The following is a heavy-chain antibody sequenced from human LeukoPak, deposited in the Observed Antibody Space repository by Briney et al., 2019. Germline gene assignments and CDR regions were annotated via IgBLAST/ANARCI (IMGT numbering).Heavy chain of an antibody. J-gene: IGHJ5*02. CDR2: ISGSGGST. CDR3: AKCGGGENWFDP. V-gene: IGHV3-23*01. Sequence: GGSLRLSCAASGFTFSSYAMSWVRQAPGKGLEWVSAISGSGGSTYFADSVKGRFTISRDNSKNTLYLQMNSLRAEDTAVYYCAKCGGGENWFDPWGQGTLVTVSS. D-gene: IGHD2-21*01. CDR1: GFTFSSYA.